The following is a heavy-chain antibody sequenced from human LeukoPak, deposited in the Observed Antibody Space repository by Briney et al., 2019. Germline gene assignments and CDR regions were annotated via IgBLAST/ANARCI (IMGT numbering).Heavy chain of an antibody. D-gene: IGHD6-19*01. CDR2: TYYRSKWYN. V-gene: IGHV6-1*01. CDR1: GDSVSNNSAA. CDR3: ARAPTPIIAVAGSFDY. Sequence: QTLSLTCAISGDSVSNNSAAWNWIRQSPSRGLEWLGRTYYRSKWYNDYAVSVKSRITIKPDPSKNQFSLQVNSVTPEDTAVYYCARAPTPIIAVAGSFDYWGQGTLVTVSS. J-gene: IGHJ4*02.